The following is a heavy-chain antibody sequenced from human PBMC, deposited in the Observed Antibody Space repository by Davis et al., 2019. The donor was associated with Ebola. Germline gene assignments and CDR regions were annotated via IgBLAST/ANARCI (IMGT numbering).Heavy chain of an antibody. Sequence: PGGSLRLSCAASGFTFSSYSMNWVRQAPGKGLEWVSYISSSSSTIYYADSVKGRFTISRDNSKNTLYLQMNSLRAEDTAVYYCAKGLDIVVVPAPGIDIWGQGTMVTVSS. CDR3: AKGLDIVVVPAPGIDI. CDR1: GFTFSSYS. D-gene: IGHD2-2*01. CDR2: ISSSSSTI. V-gene: IGHV3-48*01. J-gene: IGHJ3*02.